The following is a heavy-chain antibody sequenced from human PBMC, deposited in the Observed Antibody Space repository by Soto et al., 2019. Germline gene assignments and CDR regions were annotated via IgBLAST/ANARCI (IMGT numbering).Heavy chain of an antibody. CDR1: GFIFSSYE. Sequence: GGSLRLSCAASGFIFSSYEVTWVRQAPGKGLEWVSYISASGSVIHYADSVMGRFTISRDNARNSLYLQMTSLRVDDTAIYYCTRLLRNNTNAFDISGPGPVVTVSS. CDR3: TRLLRNNTNAFDI. J-gene: IGHJ3*02. D-gene: IGHD1-1*01. CDR2: ISASGSVI. V-gene: IGHV3-48*03.